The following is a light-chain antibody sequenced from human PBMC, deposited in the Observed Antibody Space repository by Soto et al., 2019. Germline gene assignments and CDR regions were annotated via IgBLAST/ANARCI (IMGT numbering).Light chain of an antibody. V-gene: IGLV2-14*01. Sequence: LTQPASVSGSPGQSITISCTGTSSDVGGYNYVSWYQQHPGKAPKLMIYDVSNRPSGVSNRFSGSKSGNTASLAISGLQAEEEADYYCSSYTSSSTYVFGTGTKVTVL. CDR1: SSDVGGYNY. CDR2: DVS. J-gene: IGLJ1*01. CDR3: SSYTSSSTYV.